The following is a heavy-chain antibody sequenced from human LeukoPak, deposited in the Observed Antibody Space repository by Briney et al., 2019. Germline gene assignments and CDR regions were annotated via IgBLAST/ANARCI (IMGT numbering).Heavy chain of an antibody. CDR3: ARLRYFDWSFDY. D-gene: IGHD3-9*01. CDR2: ISAYNGNT. CDR1: GYTLTSYG. Sequence: ASVKVSCKASGYTLTSYGISWVRQAPGQGLEWMGWISAYNGNTNYAQKLQGRVTMTTDTSTSTAYMELRSLRSDDTAMYYCARLRYFDWSFDYWGQGTLVTVSS. V-gene: IGHV1-18*01. J-gene: IGHJ4*02.